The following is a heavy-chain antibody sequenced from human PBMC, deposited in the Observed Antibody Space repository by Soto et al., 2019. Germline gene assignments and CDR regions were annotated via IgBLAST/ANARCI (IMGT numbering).Heavy chain of an antibody. V-gene: IGHV1-69*01. CDR3: ARDGTIQKANFDF. Sequence: QVLLVQSGAEVKKPGSSVKVSCTSSGGPFSSYGISWVRQVPGQGLEWLGGIIPLFGTPSYARNFQDRLTLTADDSTTTAYMELSTLTSEDTAIYFSARDGTIQKANFDFWGQGTLVTVSS. D-gene: IGHD1-1*01. J-gene: IGHJ4*02. CDR1: GGPFSSYG. CDR2: IIPLFGTP.